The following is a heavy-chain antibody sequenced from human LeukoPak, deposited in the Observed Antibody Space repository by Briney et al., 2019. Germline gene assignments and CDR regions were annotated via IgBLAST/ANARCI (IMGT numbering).Heavy chain of an antibody. J-gene: IGHJ5*02. Sequence: ASVKVSCKASGYTFTGYYMHWVRQAPGQGLEWMGWINPNSGGTNYAQKFQGRVTMTRDTSISTAYMELSRLRSDDTAVYYCARDRRYSSSRAFDPWGQGTLVTVSS. D-gene: IGHD6-13*01. CDR3: ARDRRYSSSRAFDP. CDR2: INPNSGGT. CDR1: GYTFTGYY. V-gene: IGHV1-2*02.